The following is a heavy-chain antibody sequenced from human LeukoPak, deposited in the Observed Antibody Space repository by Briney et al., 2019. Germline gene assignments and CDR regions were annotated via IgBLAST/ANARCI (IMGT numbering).Heavy chain of an antibody. J-gene: IGHJ4*02. CDR1: GFTFSSYA. D-gene: IGHD5-12*01. CDR3: AGDVERYSGYDCGDY. V-gene: IGHV3-23*01. CDR2: ISGSGGST. Sequence: PGGSLRLSCVASGFTFSSYAMSWVRQAPGKGLEWVSAISGSGGSTYYADSVKGRFTISRDNSKNTLYLQMNSLRAEDTAVYYCAGDVERYSGYDCGDYWGQGTLVTVSS.